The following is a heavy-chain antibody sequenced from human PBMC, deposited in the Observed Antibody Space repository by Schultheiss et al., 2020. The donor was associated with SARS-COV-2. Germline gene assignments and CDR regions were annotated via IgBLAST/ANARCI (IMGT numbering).Heavy chain of an antibody. Sequence: GGSLRLSCAASGFTFSSYAMSWVRQAPGKGLEWVSAISGSGGSTYYADSVKGRFTISRDNSKNTLYLQMNSLRAEDTALYYCAKVLVGATPSGAFDYWGQGTLVTVSS. V-gene: IGHV3-23*01. CDR3: AKVLVGATPSGAFDY. J-gene: IGHJ4*02. CDR1: GFTFSSYA. D-gene: IGHD1-26*01. CDR2: ISGSGGST.